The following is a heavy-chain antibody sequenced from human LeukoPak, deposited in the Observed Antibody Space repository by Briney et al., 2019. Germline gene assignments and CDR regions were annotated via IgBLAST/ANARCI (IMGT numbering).Heavy chain of an antibody. V-gene: IGHV3-23*01. CDR1: GFTFSSYA. J-gene: IGHJ6*02. CDR3: AKNLYCGGGSCYPSALGMDV. D-gene: IGHD2-15*01. CDR2: ISGSGNRT. Sequence: GGSLRLSCAASGFTFSSYAMSWVRQAPGKGLEWVSSISGSGNRTYYADSVKGRFTISRDNSKNTLFLQMDSLRAEDTAVYYCAKNLYCGGGSCYPSALGMDVWGQGATVTVSS.